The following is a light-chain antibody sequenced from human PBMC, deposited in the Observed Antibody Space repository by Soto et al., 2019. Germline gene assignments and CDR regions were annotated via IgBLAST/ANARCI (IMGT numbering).Light chain of an antibody. V-gene: IGKV1-5*01. Sequence: DIQMTQSPSTLSASVGDRVTITCRASQSISTWLAWYQMKPGKAPKLLIYDGFGLKSGAPSRFSGSGSGTEFTLTISSLQPEDFANYFCQQYNSMSLTFGGGTKVE. J-gene: IGKJ4*01. CDR3: QQYNSMSLT. CDR2: DGF. CDR1: QSISTW.